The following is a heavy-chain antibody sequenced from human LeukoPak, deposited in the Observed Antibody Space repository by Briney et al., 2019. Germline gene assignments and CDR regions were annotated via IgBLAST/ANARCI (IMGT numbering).Heavy chain of an antibody. V-gene: IGHV3-43*02. CDR2: ISEDGGST. CDR3: AKEGDSSKSPPNN. D-gene: IGHD6-13*01. J-gene: IGHJ4*02. Sequence: GGSLRLSCAASGFTLDEYAMHWVRHAPGKGLEWVSLISEDGGSTYYADSVKGRFTISRYNSKSSLYLQMNSLRTEDTALYYCAKEGDSSKSPPNNWGQGTLVTVSS. CDR1: GFTLDEYA.